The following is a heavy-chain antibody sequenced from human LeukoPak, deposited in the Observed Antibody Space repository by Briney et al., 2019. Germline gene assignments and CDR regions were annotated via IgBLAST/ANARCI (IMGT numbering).Heavy chain of an antibody. CDR1: GGSISSSSYY. D-gene: IGHD2-15*01. J-gene: IGHJ4*02. CDR2: IYYSGST. CDR3: ARLVVVAATPDY. V-gene: IGHV4-39*01. Sequence: SETLSLTCTVSGGSISSSSYYWGWIRQPPGTGLEWIGSIYYSGSTYYNPSLKSRVTISVDTSKNQFSLKLSSVTAADTAVYYCARLVVVAATPDYWGQGTLVTVSS.